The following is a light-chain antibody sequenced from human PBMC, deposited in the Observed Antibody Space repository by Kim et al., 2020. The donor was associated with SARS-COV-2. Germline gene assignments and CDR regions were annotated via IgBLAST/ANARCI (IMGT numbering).Light chain of an antibody. CDR1: QRISTY. Sequence: DIQMTQSPSSLSASVGDRVTITCRASQRISTYLHWYQQKVGRAPKLLIYSASNLQSGVPSRFSGSGSGTDFTLTISSLQPEDSVTYYCQESHSTPYTFGQGTKLEI. V-gene: IGKV1-39*01. J-gene: IGKJ2*01. CDR3: QESHSTPYT. CDR2: SAS.